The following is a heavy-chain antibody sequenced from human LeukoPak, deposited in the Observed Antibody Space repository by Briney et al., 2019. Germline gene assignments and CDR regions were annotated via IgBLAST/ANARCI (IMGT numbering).Heavy chain of an antibody. CDR2: ISSRGGRT. CDR3: AKGWSGSYYTLFDY. CDR1: GLTFSSHA. J-gene: IGHJ4*02. V-gene: IGHV3-23*01. D-gene: IGHD3-10*01. Sequence: GESLRLSCAASGLTFSSHAMNWVRQAPGKGLEWVSGISSRGGRTDFPDSVKGRFTISRDNSKNTLYLQMNSLRAEDTAVYYCAKGWSGSYYTLFDYWGQGTLVTVSS.